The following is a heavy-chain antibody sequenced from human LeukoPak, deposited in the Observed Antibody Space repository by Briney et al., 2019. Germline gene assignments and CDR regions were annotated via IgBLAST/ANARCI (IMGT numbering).Heavy chain of an antibody. V-gene: IGHV3-21*01. CDR3: ARGYYDTLTGSDY. J-gene: IGHJ4*02. CDR2: ISSSSSYI. D-gene: IGHD3-9*01. CDR1: GFIFRTYS. Sequence: GGSLRLSCAASGFIFRTYSMKWVRQAPGKGLEWVSSISSSSSYIYYADSVKGRVTISRDNAKNSLYLQMSSLRAEDTAVYYCARGYYDTLTGSDYWRQGTLVTVSS.